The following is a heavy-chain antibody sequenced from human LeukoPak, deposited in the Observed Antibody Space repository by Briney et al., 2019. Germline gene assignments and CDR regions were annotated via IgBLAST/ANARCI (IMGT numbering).Heavy chain of an antibody. J-gene: IGHJ6*02. Sequence: PGGSLRLSCAASGFTFSSYWMHWVRQAPGKGLVWVSRINSDGSSTSYADSVKGRFTISRDNAKNTLYLQMNSLRAEDTAVYYCARDPYSSGWPSYYYYGMDVWGQGTTVTVSS. D-gene: IGHD6-19*01. CDR2: INSDGSST. CDR3: ARDPYSSGWPSYYYYGMDV. CDR1: GFTFSSYW. V-gene: IGHV3-74*01.